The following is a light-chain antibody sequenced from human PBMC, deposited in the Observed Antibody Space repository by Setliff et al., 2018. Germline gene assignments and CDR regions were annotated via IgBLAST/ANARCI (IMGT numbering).Light chain of an antibody. CDR2: WAS. CDR3: QQYFSTPLT. CDR1: QSVLSSSNNKNY. J-gene: IGKJ4*01. Sequence: DIVMTQSPDSLAVSLGERATINCKSSQSVLSSSNNKNYLAWYQQKPGQPPKLLIYWASTRGSGVPDRFSGSGSGTDFTLTITSLQPEDAAVYYCQQYFSTPLTFGGGTKVDIK. V-gene: IGKV4-1*01.